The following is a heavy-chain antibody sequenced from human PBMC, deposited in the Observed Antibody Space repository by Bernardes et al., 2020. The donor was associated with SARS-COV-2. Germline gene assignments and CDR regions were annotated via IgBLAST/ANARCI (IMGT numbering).Heavy chain of an antibody. Sequence: AAWKDFCKASGYTFTPYYIHWVRQAPGQGFEWMGWITPSSGVTTYAQKFQGGVTMTRDTSISTAYMELSSLRADDTAVFYCARGPISSIDYWGQGSLVTVSS. CDR2: ITPSSGVT. CDR3: ARGPISSIDY. J-gene: IGHJ4*02. CDR1: GYTFTPYY. V-gene: IGHV1-2*02. D-gene: IGHD3-10*01.